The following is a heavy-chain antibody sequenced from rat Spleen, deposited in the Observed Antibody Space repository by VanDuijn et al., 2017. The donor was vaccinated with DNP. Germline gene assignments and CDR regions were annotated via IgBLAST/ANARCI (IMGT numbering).Heavy chain of an antibody. CDR3: TKSSGSPFAY. CDR1: GFSLTSNS. Sequence: QVQLKESGPGLVQPSQTLSLTCTVSGFSLTSNSVSWVRQSPGKGLEWMGTMWSGGTTDYNSALKSRLSISRDTSKSKVFLKMNSVQTEDTAIYFCTKSSGSPFAYCGQGTLVTVSS. V-gene: IGHV2-1*01. D-gene: IGHD1-4*01. CDR2: MWSGGTT. J-gene: IGHJ3*01.